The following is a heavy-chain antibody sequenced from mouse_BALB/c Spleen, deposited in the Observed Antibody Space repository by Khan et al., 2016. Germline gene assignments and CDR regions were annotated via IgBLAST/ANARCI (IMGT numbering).Heavy chain of an antibody. J-gene: IGHJ4*01. D-gene: IGHD3-1*01. Sequence: EVELVESGGGLVQPGGSRKLSCAASGFTFSSFGMHWVRQAPEKGLEWVAYISSGSSTIYYADTVKGRFIISRDNPKNTLFLQLTSLRSEDTAMYYCARYQSGAMDYWGQGTSVTVSS. CDR1: GFTFSSFG. CDR2: ISSGSSTI. V-gene: IGHV5-17*02. CDR3: ARYQSGAMDY.